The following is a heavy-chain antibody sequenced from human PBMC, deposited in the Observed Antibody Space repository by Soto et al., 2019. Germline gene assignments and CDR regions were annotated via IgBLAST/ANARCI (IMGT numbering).Heavy chain of an antibody. D-gene: IGHD4-17*01. CDR2: INPNSGGT. CDR3: ARDLVPLDYGYFLLYYYYGMDV. Sequence: ASVKVSCKASGYTFTGYYMHWVRQAPGQGLEWMGWINPNSGGTNYAQKFQGWVTMTRDTSISTAYMELSRLRSDDTAVYYCARDLVPLDYGYFLLYYYYGMDVWGQGTTLTVFS. V-gene: IGHV1-2*04. J-gene: IGHJ6*02. CDR1: GYTFTGYY.